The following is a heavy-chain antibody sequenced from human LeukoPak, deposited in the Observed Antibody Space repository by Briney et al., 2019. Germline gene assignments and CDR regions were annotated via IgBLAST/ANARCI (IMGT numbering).Heavy chain of an antibody. CDR2: VFQSGST. Sequence: PSETLSLTCAVSGCSIYSQNWWSWVRQPPGKGLEWIGEVFQSGSTNYDPSLKTRVTISVDKSRNQFSLTLSSATAADTAVYYCASYMIVPGTRGFDNWGQGTLATVSS. CDR1: GCSIYSQNW. J-gene: IGHJ4*02. V-gene: IGHV4-4*02. CDR3: ASYMIVPGTRGFDN. D-gene: IGHD6-19*01.